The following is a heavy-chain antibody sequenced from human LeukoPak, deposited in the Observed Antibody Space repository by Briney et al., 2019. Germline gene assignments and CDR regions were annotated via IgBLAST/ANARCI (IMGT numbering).Heavy chain of an antibody. CDR1: GYTLTELS. CDR3: ATLSHYYDSSGQVDY. J-gene: IGHJ4*02. D-gene: IGHD3-22*01. V-gene: IGHV1-46*01. Sequence: ASVKVSCKGSGYTLTELSMHWVRQAPGQGLEWMGIINPSGGSTSYAQKFQGRVTMTRDTSTSTVFMELSSLRSEDTAVYYCATLSHYYDSSGQVDYWGQGTLVTVSS. CDR2: INPSGGST.